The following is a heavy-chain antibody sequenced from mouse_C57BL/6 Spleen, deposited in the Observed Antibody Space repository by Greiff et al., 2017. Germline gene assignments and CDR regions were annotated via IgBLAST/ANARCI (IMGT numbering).Heavy chain of an antibody. Sequence: VQLQQSGAELMKPGASVKLSCKATGYTFTGYWIEWVKQTPGHGLEWIGEILPGSGSTNYNEKFKGKATFTADTSSNPAYLQLCSLTTEDSAIYYCARSGITTVVPRYFDVWSTGATGTGSS. D-gene: IGHD1-1*01. CDR3: ARSGITTVVPRYFDV. J-gene: IGHJ1*03. CDR2: ILPGSGST. V-gene: IGHV1-9*01. CDR1: GYTFTGYW.